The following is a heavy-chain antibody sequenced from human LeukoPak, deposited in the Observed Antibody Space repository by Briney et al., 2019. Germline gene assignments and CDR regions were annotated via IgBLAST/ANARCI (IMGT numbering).Heavy chain of an antibody. D-gene: IGHD6-13*01. V-gene: IGHV3-74*01. CDR3: ARGITASGTLHCSL. J-gene: IGHJ2*01. CDR1: GFTFSTYW. Sequence: AGGSLRLSCAASGFTFSTYWMHWVRQAPGKGLVWVSRISSGGSSSYFEDSVKGRFTISRDNAKNTLYLQINSLRAEDTADYYCARGITASGTLHCSLWGRGTLVTVSS. CDR2: ISSGGSSS.